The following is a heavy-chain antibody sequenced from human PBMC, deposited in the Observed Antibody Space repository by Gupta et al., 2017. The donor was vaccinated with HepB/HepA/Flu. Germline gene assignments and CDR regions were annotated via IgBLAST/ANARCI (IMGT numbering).Heavy chain of an antibody. CDR2: ISYDGSSK. D-gene: IGHD6-6*01. CDR3: AKGSEQLVRGNYYYYYMDV. J-gene: IGHJ6*03. CDR1: GFTFNSYG. Sequence: QVQLVESGGGVVQPGRSLRLSCAASGFTFNSYGMHWVRQAPGKGLEWVAVISYDGSSKYYADSVKGRFTISRDNSKNTLYVQMNSLRVEDTAVYYCAKGSEQLVRGNYYYYYMDVWGKGTTVTVSS. V-gene: IGHV3-30*18.